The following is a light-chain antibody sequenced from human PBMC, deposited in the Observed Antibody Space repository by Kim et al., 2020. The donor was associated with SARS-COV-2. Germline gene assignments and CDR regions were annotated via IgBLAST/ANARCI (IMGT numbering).Light chain of an antibody. CDR3: QQYHNMQT. Sequence: LSVSPGERATLSCRASQSISSNLAWYQQTPGQAPRLLIYGASTRATDIPVRFGGSGSGTEFTLTISSLQSEDFVVYYCQQYHNMQTFGQGTKLEI. CDR1: QSISSN. V-gene: IGKV3-15*01. J-gene: IGKJ2*01. CDR2: GAS.